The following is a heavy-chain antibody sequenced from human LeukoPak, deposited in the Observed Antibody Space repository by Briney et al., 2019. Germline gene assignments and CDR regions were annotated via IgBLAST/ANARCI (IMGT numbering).Heavy chain of an antibody. CDR1: GGSISSGGYY. V-gene: IGHV4-30-2*01. Sequence: KSSQTLSLTCTVSGGSISSGGYYWSWIRQPPGKGLEWIGEINHSGSTNYNPSLKSRVTISVDTSKNQFSLKLSSVTAADTAVYYCARLALLGSRSRRRVFDYWGQGTLVTVSS. CDR2: INHSGST. J-gene: IGHJ4*02. D-gene: IGHD6-13*01. CDR3: ARLALLGSRSRRRVFDY.